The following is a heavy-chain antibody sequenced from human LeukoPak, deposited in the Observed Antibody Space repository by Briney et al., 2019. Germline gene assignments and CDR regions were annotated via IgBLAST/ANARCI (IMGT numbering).Heavy chain of an antibody. CDR1: GYTFTSYY. CDR3: ARGFVVVAGPYGMDV. CDR2: INPSGGST. D-gene: IGHD2-15*01. V-gene: IGHV1-46*01. Sequence: ASGKVSFKASGYTFTSYYMDWVRQAPGQGLEWMGIINPSGGSTSYAQKFQGRVTMTRDTSTSTVYMELSSLRSEDTAVYYCARGFVVVAGPYGMDVWGQGTTVTVSS. J-gene: IGHJ6*02.